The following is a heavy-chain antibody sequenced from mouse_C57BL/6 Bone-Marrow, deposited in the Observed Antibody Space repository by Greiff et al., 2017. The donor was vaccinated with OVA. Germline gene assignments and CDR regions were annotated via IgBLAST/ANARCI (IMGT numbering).Heavy chain of an antibody. J-gene: IGHJ4*01. CDR2: INYDGSST. D-gene: IGHD1-1*01. CDR1: GFTFSDYY. V-gene: IGHV5-16*01. CDR3: ARDRGYYGAMDY. Sequence: EVQLVESEGGLVQPGSSMKLSCTASGFTFSDYYMAWVRQVPEKGLEWVANINYDGSSTYYLDSLKSRFIISRDNAKNILYLQMSSLKSEDTATYYCARDRGYYGAMDYWGQGTSVTVSS.